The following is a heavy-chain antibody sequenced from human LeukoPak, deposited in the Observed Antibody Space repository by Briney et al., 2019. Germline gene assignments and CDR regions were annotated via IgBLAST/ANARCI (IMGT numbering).Heavy chain of an antibody. CDR3: ARRYCSGGSCNLLDY. J-gene: IGHJ4*02. CDR2: IRRSSSYI. Sequence: PGGSLRLSCAASGFTFSSYSMNWVGQAPGKGREWVSSIRRSSSYIYYADSVKGRFTISRDHAKNSLYLQMNSLRAEDTAVYYCARRYCSGGSCNLLDYWGQGTLVTVSS. D-gene: IGHD2-15*01. V-gene: IGHV3-21*01. CDR1: GFTFSSYS.